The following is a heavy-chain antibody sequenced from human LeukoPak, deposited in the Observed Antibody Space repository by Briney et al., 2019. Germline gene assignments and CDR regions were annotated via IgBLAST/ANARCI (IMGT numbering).Heavy chain of an antibody. J-gene: IGHJ5*02. Sequence: PSETLSLTCTVSGGSISSYYWSWIRQHPGAGLEWIGYIYYSGSTYYNPSLKSRVTISVDTSKNQFSLKVSSVTAADTAVYYCARAPGVGYCSGGSCYNWFDPWGQGTLVTVSS. CDR1: GGSISSYY. D-gene: IGHD2-15*01. V-gene: IGHV4-59*06. CDR2: IYYSGST. CDR3: ARAPGVGYCSGGSCYNWFDP.